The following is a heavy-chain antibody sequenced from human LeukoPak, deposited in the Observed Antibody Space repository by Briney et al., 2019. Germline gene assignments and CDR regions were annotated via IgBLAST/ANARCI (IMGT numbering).Heavy chain of an antibody. CDR2: THSSGGT. V-gene: IGHV3-53*01. CDR3: IVFGDSNH. CDR1: GFTGSHNY. D-gene: IGHD4-17*01. Sequence: GXXLRLSCAASGFTGSHNYMSWVRQAPGKGLEWVSATHSSGGTYYADSVKARFTISRDTSKNTLYLQINSLSVEDTAVYYCIVFGDSNHWGQGTLVTVSS. J-gene: IGHJ5*02.